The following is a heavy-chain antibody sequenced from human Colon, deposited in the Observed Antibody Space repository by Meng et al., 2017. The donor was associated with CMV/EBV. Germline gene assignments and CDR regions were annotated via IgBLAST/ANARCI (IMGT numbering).Heavy chain of an antibody. Sequence: GESLKISCAASGFTFSNSYMTWIRQAPGKGLEWVAHISCTGNSISYADSVKGRFTISRDNAKDSLYLQMNSLRAEDTAVYYCAEDRWSSGATPYDQWGQGTLVTVSS. CDR3: AEDRWSSGATPYDQ. J-gene: IGHJ4*02. CDR2: ISCTGNSI. D-gene: IGHD6-19*01. V-gene: IGHV3-11*01. CDR1: GFTFSNSY.